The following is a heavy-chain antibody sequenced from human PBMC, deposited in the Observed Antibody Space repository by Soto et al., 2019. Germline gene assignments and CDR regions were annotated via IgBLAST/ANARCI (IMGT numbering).Heavy chain of an antibody. CDR2: ISAHNGNT. CDR3: ARGRYGDY. J-gene: IGHJ4*02. V-gene: IGHV1-18*01. CDR1: GYAFTTYG. Sequence: QVHLVQSGAEVKKPGASVKVSCKGSGYAFTTYGITWVRQAPGQGLEWMGWISAHNGNTNYAQELQGRVTVTRDTSTSTAYMEPRSLRSDDTAVYYCARGRYGDYWGQGALVTVSS. D-gene: IGHD1-1*01.